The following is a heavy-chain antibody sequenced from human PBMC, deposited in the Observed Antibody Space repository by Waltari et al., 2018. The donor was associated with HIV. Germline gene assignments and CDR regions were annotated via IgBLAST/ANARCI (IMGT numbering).Heavy chain of an antibody. V-gene: IGHV3-7*01. Sequence: EVQLVESGGGLVQPGGSLRLSCAASGFTFSRYWMGWVGKAPGKGLEWVANRKQYGSEKDYVDSVKGRFTISRDNAKNSLFLQMNYLRAEDTAVYYCARDFWSGYSLYLDQWGQGILVTVSS. CDR2: RKQYGSEK. J-gene: IGHJ4*02. CDR3: ARDFWSGYSLYLDQ. D-gene: IGHD3-3*01. CDR1: GFTFSRYW.